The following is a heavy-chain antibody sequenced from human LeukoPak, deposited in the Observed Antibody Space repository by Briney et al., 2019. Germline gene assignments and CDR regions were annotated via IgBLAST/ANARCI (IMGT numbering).Heavy chain of an antibody. J-gene: IGHJ4*02. D-gene: IGHD2-8*01. CDR1: GRSISTYY. CDR2: IYYSGSN. Sequence: SETLSLTCTVSGRSISTYYWSWIRQPPGKGLEWIGYIYYSGSNNYSPSLQSRVTISVDTSRNQFSLRLSSVTAADTAMYYCARSGTKTNGFDYWGQGTLVTVSS. CDR3: ARSGTKTNGFDY. V-gene: IGHV4-59*01.